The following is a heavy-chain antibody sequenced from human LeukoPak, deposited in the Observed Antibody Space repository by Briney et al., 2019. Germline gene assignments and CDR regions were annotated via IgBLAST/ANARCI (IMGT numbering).Heavy chain of an antibody. D-gene: IGHD3-3*01. Sequence: GGSLRLSCAASGFTVSSNYMSWVRQAPGKGLEWVSVIYSGGNTFYADSVKGRFTISRDNSKNTLYLQMNSLRAEDTAVYYCAREYLYYDFWSGYSTYYYYYYMDVWGKGTTVTISS. CDR1: GFTVSSNY. V-gene: IGHV3-66*01. CDR2: IYSGGNT. J-gene: IGHJ6*03. CDR3: AREYLYYDFWSGYSTYYYYYYMDV.